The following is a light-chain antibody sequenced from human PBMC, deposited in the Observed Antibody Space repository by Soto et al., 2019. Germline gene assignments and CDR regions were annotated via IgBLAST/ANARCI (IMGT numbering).Light chain of an antibody. CDR3: SSYTSSSTPYV. CDR1: SSDVGGYNY. CDR2: EVS. V-gene: IGLV2-14*01. J-gene: IGLJ1*01. Sequence: QSALTQPASVSGSPGQSITISCTGTSSDVGGYNYVSWYQQHPGKAPKLMIYEVSNRPSGVSNRFSGSKSGHTASLTISGLKAEDEADYYCSSYTSSSTPYVFGTGTKLTVL.